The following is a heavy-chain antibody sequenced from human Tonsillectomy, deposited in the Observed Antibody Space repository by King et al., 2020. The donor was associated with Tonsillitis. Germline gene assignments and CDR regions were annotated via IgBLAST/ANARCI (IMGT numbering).Heavy chain of an antibody. CDR3: ARTLRTASYLGALYFDY. J-gene: IGHJ4*02. CDR2: ISSSDSPI. Sequence: VQLVESGGGSVQPGGSLRLSCAASGFTFSSYEMNWVRQAPGKGLEWVSYISSSDSPIYYADSVRGRFTISRDNAKNSLYLQMNSLRAEDTAGYYCARTLRTASYLGALYFDYWGQGTLVTVSS. D-gene: IGHD1-26*01. V-gene: IGHV3-48*03. CDR1: GFTFSSYE.